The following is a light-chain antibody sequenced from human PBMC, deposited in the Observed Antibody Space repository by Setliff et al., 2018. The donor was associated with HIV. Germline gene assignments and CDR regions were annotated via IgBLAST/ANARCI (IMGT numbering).Light chain of an antibody. CDR1: SSNIGSNF. J-gene: IGLJ3*02. CDR2: KNN. V-gene: IGLV1-47*01. Sequence: QSALTQPPSASGTPGQRITISCSGSSSNIGSNFVYWYQHLPGTAPKLLIYKNNQRPSGVPDRFSGSKSGTSGSLAISGLRSEDEADYSCAAWDDNLNAWVFGGGTKVPS. CDR3: AAWDDNLNAWV.